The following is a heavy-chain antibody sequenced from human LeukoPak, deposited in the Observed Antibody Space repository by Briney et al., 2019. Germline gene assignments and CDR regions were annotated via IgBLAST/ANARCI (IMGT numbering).Heavy chain of an antibody. CDR3: AKGAASRGYTYVAN. CDR1: AFTFRSYA. J-gene: IGHJ4*02. CDR2: ISGSGGST. D-gene: IGHD5-18*01. V-gene: IGHV3-23*01. Sequence: PGGSLRLSCSTSAFTFRSYAMIWVRQAPGKGLEWVPGISGSGGSTYYSDSAKGRFTISRDNSNNTLYLQMNSLRAEDTAVYYCAKGAASRGYTYVANWGQGTLVTVSS.